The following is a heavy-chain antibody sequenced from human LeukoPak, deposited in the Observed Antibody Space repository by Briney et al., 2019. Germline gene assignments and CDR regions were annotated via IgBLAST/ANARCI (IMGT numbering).Heavy chain of an antibody. V-gene: IGHV3-23*01. CDR2: ISGSGGST. J-gene: IGHJ4*02. D-gene: IGHD5-12*01. CDR1: GFTFSSYG. CDR3: ARDSSGGYEVDY. Sequence: GGSLRLSCAASGFTFSSYGMSWVRQAPGKGLEWVSAISGSGGSTYYADSVKGRFTISRDNAKNSLYLQMNSLRAEDTAVYYCARDSSGGYEVDYWGQGTLVTVSS.